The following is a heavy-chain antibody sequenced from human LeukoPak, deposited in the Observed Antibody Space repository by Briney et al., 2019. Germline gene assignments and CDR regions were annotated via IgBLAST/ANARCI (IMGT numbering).Heavy chain of an antibody. V-gene: IGHV3-23*01. Sequence: GGPLSLSCAVSGFPFSDFAMSWVRQAPGKGLEWVSTISGGGDNTYFADSVKGRFTISRDNSKNTLFLQMVSLRAEDTAVYYCAKFEGALLGNYYTDVWGKGTTVTVSS. J-gene: IGHJ6*03. CDR2: ISGGGDNT. CDR3: AKFEGALLGNYYTDV. CDR1: GFPFSDFA.